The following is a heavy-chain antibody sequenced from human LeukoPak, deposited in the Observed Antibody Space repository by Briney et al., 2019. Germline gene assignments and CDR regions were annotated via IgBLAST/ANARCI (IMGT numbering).Heavy chain of an antibody. CDR2: ILAGGTIT. D-gene: IGHD7-27*01. J-gene: IGHJ4*01. V-gene: IGHV3-23*01. CDR1: GFTFSNYA. CDR3: ATHQATGAHSKFDY. Sequence: GGSLRLSCAASGFTFSNYAMTWVRQAPGKGLEGVSSILAGGTITQYADSVRGRFTISRDNSKNTLYLQMNSLRAEDTALYHCATHQATGAHSKFDYWGQGTLVTVSS.